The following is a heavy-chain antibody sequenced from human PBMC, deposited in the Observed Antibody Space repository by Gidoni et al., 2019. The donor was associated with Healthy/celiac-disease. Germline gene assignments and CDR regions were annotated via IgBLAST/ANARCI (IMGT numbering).Heavy chain of an antibody. D-gene: IGHD3-10*01. CDR2: INHSGST. CDR1: GGSFRGYY. V-gene: IGHV4-34*01. CDR3: ARGGLTYYYGSGSYAY. J-gene: IGHJ4*02. Sequence: QVQLQQWGAGLLKPSETLSLTCAVYGGSFRGYYWSWIRQPPGKGLEWIGEINHSGSTNYNPSLKSRVTISVDTSKNQFSLKLSSVTAADTAVYYCARGGLTYYYGSGSYAYWGQGTLVTVSS.